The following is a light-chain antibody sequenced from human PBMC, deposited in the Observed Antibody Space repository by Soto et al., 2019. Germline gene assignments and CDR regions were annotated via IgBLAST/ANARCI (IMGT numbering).Light chain of an antibody. Sequence: IVLSPSPGSPCLSPRERATPSSSXSQSVTNNQFAWFRQKPGQAPRLLIWGVSNRATGIPDRFSGSGSGTDFTLTISRLEPEDFVVFYCYQYGSTPPTFGQGTKVDIK. CDR2: GVS. J-gene: IGKJ1*01. CDR3: YQYGSTPPT. CDR1: QSVTNNQ. V-gene: IGKV3-20*01.